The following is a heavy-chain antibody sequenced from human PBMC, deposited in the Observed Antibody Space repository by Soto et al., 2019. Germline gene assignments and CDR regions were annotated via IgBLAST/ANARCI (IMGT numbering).Heavy chain of an antibody. CDR1: GFTFSSYA. V-gene: IGHV3-30-3*01. CDR2: ISYDGSNK. J-gene: IGHJ6*02. Sequence: QVQLVESGGGVVQPGRSLRLSCAASGFTFSSYAMHWVRQAPGKGLEWVAVISYDGSNKYYADSVKGRFTISRDNSKNTLYLQMNSLRAEYTAVYYCATSPYYDSSGYYYGGGYYYYYGMDVWGQGTTVTVSS. CDR3: ATSPYYDSSGYYYGGGYYYYYGMDV. D-gene: IGHD3-22*01.